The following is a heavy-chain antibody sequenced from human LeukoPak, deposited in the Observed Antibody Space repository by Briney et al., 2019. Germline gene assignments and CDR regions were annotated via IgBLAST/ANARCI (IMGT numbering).Heavy chain of an antibody. CDR2: IRYDGSNK. CDR1: GFTFSSYG. J-gene: IGHJ4*02. V-gene: IGHV3-30*02. Sequence: PGGSLRLSCAASGFTFSSYGMHCVRQAPGKGLEWVAFIRYDGSNKYYADSVKGRFTISRDNSKNTLYLQMNSLRAEDTAVYYCARDSLTEYSSSWYYDYWGQGTLVTVSS. D-gene: IGHD6-13*01. CDR3: ARDSLTEYSSSWYYDY.